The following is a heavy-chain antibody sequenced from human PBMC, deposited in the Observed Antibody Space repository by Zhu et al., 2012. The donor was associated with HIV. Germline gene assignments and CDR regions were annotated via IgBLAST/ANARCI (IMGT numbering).Heavy chain of an antibody. V-gene: IGHV4-59*11. Sequence: QVQLQESGPGLVKPSETLSLTCTVSGGSITNHCWSWIRQPPGKGLEWIGYISQTGNTKYNPSHRSRVSISVDTSKNRFALKLSSMTAADTAVYYCARNVVFPAAAPHAFEVWGQGTMVTV. CDR3: ARNVVFPAAAPHAFEV. D-gene: IGHD2-2*01. CDR1: GGSITNHC. CDR2: ISQTGNT. J-gene: IGHJ3*01.